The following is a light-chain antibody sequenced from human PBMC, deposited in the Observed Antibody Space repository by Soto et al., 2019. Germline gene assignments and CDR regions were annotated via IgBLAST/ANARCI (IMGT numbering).Light chain of an antibody. J-gene: IGKJ4*01. CDR1: QSISNY. CDR2: ASS. V-gene: IGKV3-15*01. Sequence: EVVLTQSPDTLSLSPGERATLSCRASQSISNYLSWYQQKPGQAPRLLIYASSTRATGIPDRFSGSASGTEFTLTISSLQSEDFAVYYCQQYNNWPPTFGGGTKVDIK. CDR3: QQYNNWPPT.